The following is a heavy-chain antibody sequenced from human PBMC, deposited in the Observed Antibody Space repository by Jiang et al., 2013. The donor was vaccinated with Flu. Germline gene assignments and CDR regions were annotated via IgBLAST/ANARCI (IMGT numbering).Heavy chain of an antibody. J-gene: IGHJ4*02. CDR1: GGSISSSSYY. D-gene: IGHD1-26*01. Sequence: RLLKPSETLSLTCTVSGGSISSSSYYWGWIRQPPGKGLEWIGSIYYSGSTYYNPSLKSRVTISVDTSKNQFSLKLSSVTAADTAVYYCARLGVGATSLDYWGQGTLVTVSS. CDR2: IYYSGST. V-gene: IGHV4-39*01. CDR3: ARLGVGATSLDY.